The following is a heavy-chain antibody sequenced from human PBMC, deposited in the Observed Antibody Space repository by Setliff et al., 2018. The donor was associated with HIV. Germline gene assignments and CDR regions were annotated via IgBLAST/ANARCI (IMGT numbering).Heavy chain of an antibody. CDR2: IIPILGTT. CDR1: GGTFSSYA. D-gene: IGHD5-12*01. Sequence: KISCKASGGTFSSYAISWVRQAPGQGLEWMGGIIPILGTTNYAQKFQGRVTMTRDTSISTAYMELSRLISDDTAVYYCARESRDIVATSPLDYWGQGTLVTVSS. V-gene: IGHV1-69*05. CDR3: ARESRDIVATSPLDY. J-gene: IGHJ4*02.